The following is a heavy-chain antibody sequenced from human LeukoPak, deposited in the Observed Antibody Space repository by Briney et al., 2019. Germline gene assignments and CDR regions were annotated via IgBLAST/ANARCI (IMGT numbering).Heavy chain of an antibody. V-gene: IGHV4-4*07. J-gene: IGHJ4*02. Sequence: PSETLSLTCTVSGGSISNYYWSWIQQPAGKGLEWIGRIYAGGNTDHNPSLKSRVTMSVDSSKNQFSLRLRSVTAADTAVYYCAREHKDYDADGYYYGYWGQGTLVTVSS. D-gene: IGHD4/OR15-4a*01. CDR2: IYAGGNT. CDR1: GGSISNYY. CDR3: AREHKDYDADGYYYGY.